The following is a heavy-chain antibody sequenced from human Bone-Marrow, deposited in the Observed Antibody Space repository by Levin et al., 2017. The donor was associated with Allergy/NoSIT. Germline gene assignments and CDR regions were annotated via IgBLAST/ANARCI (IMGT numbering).Heavy chain of an antibody. Sequence: SSETLSLTCGVSDDSISSSNWWTWVRQPPGKGLEWIGEIYHSGSTNYNPSLKSRVTISVEKSKNQFSLKLSSVTAADTAVYYCARRNVLAPAEDWFDRWGQGILVTVSS. CDR3: ARRNVLAPAEDWFDR. CDR2: IYHSGST. D-gene: IGHD1-1*01. CDR1: DDSISSSNW. J-gene: IGHJ5*02. V-gene: IGHV4-4*02.